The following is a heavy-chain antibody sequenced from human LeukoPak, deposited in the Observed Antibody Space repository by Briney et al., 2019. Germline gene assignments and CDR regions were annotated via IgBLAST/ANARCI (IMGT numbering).Heavy chain of an antibody. CDR1: GYDFTSYW. V-gene: IGHV5-51*01. D-gene: IGHD6-19*01. Sequence: GESLKISCKSSGYDFTSYWIGWVRQMPGKGLEWMGIIYPDDSDTRYSPSFQGQVTISADKSISTVYLQWSSLKASDGAMYYCARRREASAWYQRVFFDYWGQGTLVTVSS. CDR2: IYPDDSDT. J-gene: IGHJ4*02. CDR3: ARRREASAWYQRVFFDY.